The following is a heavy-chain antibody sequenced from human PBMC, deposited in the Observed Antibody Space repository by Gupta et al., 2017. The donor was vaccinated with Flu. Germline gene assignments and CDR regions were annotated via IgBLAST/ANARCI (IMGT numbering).Heavy chain of an antibody. CDR2: ITDRLMKT. Sequence: EEQLLESGGGLVQTGGSLRLSCAASGFRFDAYALSWVRQSPGPGLQWVAGITDRLMKTHYAESVKGRLTISRDNSRDTFYLQMDSLRVEDTAVYFCAKRDAGVFDTWGKGTLVTVSS. CDR1: GFRFDAYA. J-gene: IGHJ4*02. V-gene: IGHV3-23*01. CDR3: AKRDAGVFDT. D-gene: IGHD3-10*01.